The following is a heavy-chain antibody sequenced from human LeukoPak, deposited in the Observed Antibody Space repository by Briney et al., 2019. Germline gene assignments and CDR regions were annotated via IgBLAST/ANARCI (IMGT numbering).Heavy chain of an antibody. CDR3: ATEASSWYRAYFDY. V-gene: IGHV4-34*01. CDR2: INHSGST. Sequence: SETLSLTCAVYGGSFSGYYWSWIRQPPGKGLEWIGEINHSGSTNYNPSLKSRVTISVDTSKDQFSLKLNSVTAADTAVYYCATEASSWYRAYFDYWGQGTLVTVSS. J-gene: IGHJ4*02. D-gene: IGHD6-13*01. CDR1: GGSFSGYY.